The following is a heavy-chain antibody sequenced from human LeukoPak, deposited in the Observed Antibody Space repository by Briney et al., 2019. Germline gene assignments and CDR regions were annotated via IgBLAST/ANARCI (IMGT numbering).Heavy chain of an antibody. CDR2: IKIKTDGGTA. CDR3: TTDPPYPRPLTTSSPEDS. CDR1: GFTFSDYS. D-gene: IGHD2/OR15-2a*01. Sequence: KPRGSLRLSCALSGFTFSDYSVNCVRQAPGKGVECVGHIKIKTDGGTADYATPVKGRFTISRDDSKNTLYLQMNSLKTEDTAVYYCTTDPPYPRPLTTSSPEDSWGQGTLVTVSS. J-gene: IGHJ4*02. V-gene: IGHV3-15*01.